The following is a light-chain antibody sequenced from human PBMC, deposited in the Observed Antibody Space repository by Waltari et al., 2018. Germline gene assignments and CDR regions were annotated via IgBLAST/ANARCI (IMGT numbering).Light chain of an antibody. CDR1: QSVSSF. CDR2: DTS. CDR3: QQRGNWPPWT. J-gene: IGKJ1*01. V-gene: IGKV3-11*01. Sequence: EIVLTQSPATLSVSPGERATLSCRASQSVSSFLAWYQQKPGQAPRLLIYDTSNRATGIPARFTCSGSGTDFTLTISSLEPEDSAVYYCQQRGNWPPWTFGQGTKVEV.